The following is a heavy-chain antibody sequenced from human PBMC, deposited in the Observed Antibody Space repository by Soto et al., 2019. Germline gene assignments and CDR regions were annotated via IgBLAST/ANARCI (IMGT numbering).Heavy chain of an antibody. CDR3: ARAPPAAIYYYYYYGMDV. CDR2: MNPNSGNT. D-gene: IGHD2-2*02. Sequence: ASVKVSCKASVYTFTSYDINWVRQATGQGREWMGWMNPNSGNTGYAQKFQGRVTMTRNTSISTAYMELSSLRSEDTAVYYCARAPPAAIYYYYYYGMDVWGQGTTVTVSS. V-gene: IGHV1-8*01. CDR1: VYTFTSYD. J-gene: IGHJ6*02.